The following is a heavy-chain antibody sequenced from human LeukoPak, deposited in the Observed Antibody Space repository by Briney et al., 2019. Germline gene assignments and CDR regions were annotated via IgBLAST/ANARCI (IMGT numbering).Heavy chain of an antibody. J-gene: IGHJ4*02. CDR1: GGSISSYY. Sequence: SETLSLTCTVSGGSISSYYWSWIRQPPGKGLEWIGYIYYSGSTNYNPSLKSRVTISVDTSKNQFSLKLSSVTAADTAVYYCARVSLGGSYYPYFDYWGQGTLVTVSS. CDR3: ARVSLGGSYYPYFDY. D-gene: IGHD1-26*01. V-gene: IGHV4-59*01. CDR2: IYYSGST.